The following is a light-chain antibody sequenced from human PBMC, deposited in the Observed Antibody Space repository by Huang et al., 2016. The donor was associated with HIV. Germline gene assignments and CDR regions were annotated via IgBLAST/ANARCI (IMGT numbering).Light chain of an antibody. CDR3: QQRINWPLT. CDR1: QSVSSY. V-gene: IGKV3-11*01. Sequence: EIVLTQSPATLSLSPGERAILSCRASQSVSSYLAWYQQKPGQAPRLLIYDASNRATGIPARFSGSGSGTDFTLTISSLEPEDFAVYYCQQRINWPLTFGGGTKVEIK. J-gene: IGKJ4*01. CDR2: DAS.